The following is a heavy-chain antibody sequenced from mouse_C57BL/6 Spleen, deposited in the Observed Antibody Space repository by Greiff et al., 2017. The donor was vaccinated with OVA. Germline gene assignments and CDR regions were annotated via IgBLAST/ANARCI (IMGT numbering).Heavy chain of an antibody. CDR2: IYPGDGDT. Sequence: QVQLTEPGPELVKPGASVKISCKASGYAFSSSWMNWVKQRPGKGLVWIGRIYPGDGDTNYNEKFKGKATLTVDKSSSTAYIQRSSLTSEDSAVYFCARAVVTFKEMDVGGKGTTVTGCS. V-gene: IGHV1-82*01. D-gene: IGHD1-1*01. CDR3: ARAVVTFKEMDV. CDR1: GYAFSSSW. J-gene: IGHJ1*03.